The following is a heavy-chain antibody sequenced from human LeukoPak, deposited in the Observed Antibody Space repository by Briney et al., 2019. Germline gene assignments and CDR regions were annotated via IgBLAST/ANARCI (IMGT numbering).Heavy chain of an antibody. CDR2: IKSDGGT. J-gene: IGHJ1*01. Sequence: GGSLRLSCAASGFTFSTYWMHWVRQAPGKGLVWVSRIKSDGGTNYADSVKGRFTISRDNAKKTVSPQMNSLRPEDTGVYYCARVPSEIGGYYPEYFRHWGQGTLVTVSS. CDR3: ARVPSEIGGYYPEYFRH. CDR1: GFTFSTYW. D-gene: IGHD3-22*01. V-gene: IGHV3-74*01.